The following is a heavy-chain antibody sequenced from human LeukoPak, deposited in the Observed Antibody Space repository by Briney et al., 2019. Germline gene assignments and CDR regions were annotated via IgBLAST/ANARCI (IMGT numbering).Heavy chain of an antibody. Sequence: PSETLSLTCAVYGGSFSGYYWSWIRQPPGKGLEWIGEINHSGSTNYNPPLQSRVTISVATSKNQFSLKLSSVTAADTAVYYCARGGSCYSFLLMCRGWFDSWGQGTLVTVSS. CDR1: GGSFSGYY. V-gene: IGHV4-34*01. CDR3: ARGGSCYSFLLMCRGWFDS. J-gene: IGHJ5*01. D-gene: IGHD2-15*01. CDR2: INHSGST.